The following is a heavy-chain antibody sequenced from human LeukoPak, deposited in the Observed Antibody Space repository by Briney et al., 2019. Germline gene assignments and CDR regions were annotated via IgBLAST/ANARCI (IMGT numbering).Heavy chain of an antibody. CDR3: ARDPADFWGPEYRQDGDQNPNWFDP. J-gene: IGHJ5*02. CDR2: ISSSSSYI. D-gene: IGHD4-17*01. CDR1: GFTFSSYS. V-gene: IGHV3-21*01. Sequence: KPGGSLRLSCAASGFTFSSYSMNWVRQAPGKGLEWVSSISSSSSYIYYADSVKGRFTISRDNAKNSLYLQMNSLRAEDTAVYYCARDPADFWGPEYRQDGDQNPNWFDPWGQGTLVTVSS.